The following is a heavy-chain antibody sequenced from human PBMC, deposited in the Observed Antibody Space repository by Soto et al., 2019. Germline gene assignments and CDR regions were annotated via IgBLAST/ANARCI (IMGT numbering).Heavy chain of an antibody. CDR3: ARSLVVVIQYYFDY. CDR1: GYTFTGYY. V-gene: IGHV1-2*02. Sequence: ASVKVSCNASGYTFTGYYMHWLRQAPGQGLEWMGWINPNSGGTNYAQKFQGRVTMTRDTSISTAYMELSRLRSDDTAVYYCARSLVVVIQYYFDYWGQGTLVTVSS. J-gene: IGHJ4*02. CDR2: INPNSGGT. D-gene: IGHD3-22*01.